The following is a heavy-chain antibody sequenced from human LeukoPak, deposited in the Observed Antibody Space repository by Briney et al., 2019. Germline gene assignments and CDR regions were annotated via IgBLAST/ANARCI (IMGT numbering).Heavy chain of an antibody. CDR1: GFTFSSYA. Sequence: GGSLRLSCAASGFTFSSYAMHWVRQAPGKGLEWVAVISYDGSNKYYADSVKGRFTISRDNSKNTLYLQMNSLRAEDTAVYYCARAPPRIATTYYYMDVWGKGTTVTVSS. D-gene: IGHD1-1*01. CDR2: ISYDGSNK. J-gene: IGHJ6*03. V-gene: IGHV3-30*01. CDR3: ARAPPRIATTYYYMDV.